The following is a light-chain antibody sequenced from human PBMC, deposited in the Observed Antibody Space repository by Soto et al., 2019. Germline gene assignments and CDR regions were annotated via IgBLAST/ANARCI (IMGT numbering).Light chain of an antibody. J-gene: IGKJ1*01. Sequence: DIQMTQSPSTRSASVGDRVTMTCRASQSISNSLAWYQQKPGKAPKLLIYDASSLESGVPSRFSGSGSGTEFTLTISSLQPDDFATYYCQQYNSYWTFGQGTKVDIK. CDR3: QQYNSYWT. CDR2: DAS. CDR1: QSISNS. V-gene: IGKV1-5*01.